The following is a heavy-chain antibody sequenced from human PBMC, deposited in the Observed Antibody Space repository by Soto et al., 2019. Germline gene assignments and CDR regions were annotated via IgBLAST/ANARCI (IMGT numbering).Heavy chain of an antibody. CDR1: GYTFTSYG. D-gene: IGHD6-19*01. Sequence: QVQLVQSGAEVKKPGASVKVSCRASGYTFTSYGISWVRQAPGQGLEWMGRISAYNGNTNYAQKLPARVTITTDTSKSTAHVDLRSLRSDDTAVYYCARQPVVGTAFFDYWGQGTLVTVSS. CDR3: ARQPVVGTAFFDY. J-gene: IGHJ4*02. V-gene: IGHV1-18*01. CDR2: ISAYNGNT.